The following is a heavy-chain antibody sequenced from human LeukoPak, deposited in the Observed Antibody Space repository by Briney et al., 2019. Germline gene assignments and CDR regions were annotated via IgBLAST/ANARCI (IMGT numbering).Heavy chain of an antibody. D-gene: IGHD3-22*01. J-gene: IGHJ3*02. CDR2: IYYSGST. V-gene: IGHV4-59*01. CDR1: GGSISSYY. CDR3: ARRDSSGYRDAFDI. Sequence: SETLSLTCTVSGGSISSYYWSWIRQPPGKGLEWIGYIYYSGSTNYNPSLKSRVTISVDTSKNQFSLKLSSVTAADTAVYYCARRDSSGYRDAFDIWGQGTMVTVPS.